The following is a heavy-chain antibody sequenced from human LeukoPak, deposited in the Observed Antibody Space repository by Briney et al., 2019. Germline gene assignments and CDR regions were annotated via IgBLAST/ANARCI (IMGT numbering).Heavy chain of an antibody. V-gene: IGHV3-74*03. CDR2: VNNDGTDT. CDR1: GFTFTSHW. D-gene: IGHD6-13*01. Sequence: GRSLRLSCAASGFTFTSHWMHWVRQAPGNGLVWVSRVNNDGTDTTYADSVKGRFTISRDNAKNTLYLQMDSLRAEDTAVYYCARETIAAGYDYWGQGTLVTVSS. J-gene: IGHJ4*02. CDR3: ARETIAAGYDY.